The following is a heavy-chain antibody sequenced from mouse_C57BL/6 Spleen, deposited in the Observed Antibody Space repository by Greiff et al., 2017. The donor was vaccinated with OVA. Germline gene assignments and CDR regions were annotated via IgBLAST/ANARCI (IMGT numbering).Heavy chain of an antibody. V-gene: IGHV1-9*01. D-gene: IGHD3-2*02. CDR1: GYTFTGYW. CDR2: ILPGSGST. CDR3: ARRGSEGYFDC. J-gene: IGHJ2*01. Sequence: QVQLQQSGAELMKPGASVKLSCKATGYTFTGYWIEWVKQRPGHGLEWIGEILPGSGSTYYNEKFKGKATFTADTSSNTAYMQLRSLTTEDSAVYYCARRGSEGYFDCWGQGTTLTVSS.